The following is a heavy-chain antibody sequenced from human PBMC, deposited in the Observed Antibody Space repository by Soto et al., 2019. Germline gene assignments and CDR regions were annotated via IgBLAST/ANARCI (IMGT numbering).Heavy chain of an antibody. Sequence: SETLSLTCAVYGGSFSNYYWSWIRQPPGKGLEWIGEINHSGSTNYNPSLKSRVTISVDTSKTHFSLKLYSVTAADTAMYYCAREEVAVAGTGWFDPWGQGTLVTVSS. J-gene: IGHJ5*02. V-gene: IGHV4-34*01. CDR3: AREEVAVAGTGWFDP. CDR1: GGSFSNYY. CDR2: INHSGST. D-gene: IGHD6-19*01.